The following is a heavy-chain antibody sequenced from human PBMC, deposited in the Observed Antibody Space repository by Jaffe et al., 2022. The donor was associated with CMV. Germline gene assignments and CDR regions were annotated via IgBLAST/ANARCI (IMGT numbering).Heavy chain of an antibody. CDR2: IYPGDSDT. CDR1: GYSFTSYW. V-gene: IGHV5-51*01. D-gene: IGHD1-26*01. J-gene: IGHJ6*02. CDR3: ARDQKDRVGSRYYYGMDV. Sequence: EVQLVQSGAEVKKPGESLKISCKGSGYSFTSYWIGWVRQMPGKGLEWMGIIYPGDSDTRYSPSFQGQVTISADKSISTAYLQWSSLKASDTAMYYCARDQKDRVGSRYYYGMDVWGQGTTVTVSS.